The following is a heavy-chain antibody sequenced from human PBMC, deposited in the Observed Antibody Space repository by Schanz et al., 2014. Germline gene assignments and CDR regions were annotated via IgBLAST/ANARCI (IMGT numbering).Heavy chain of an antibody. CDR3: AKTLFPGGTQTFGN. CDR2: ISGSGGST. Sequence: EVQLLESGGGLVQPGGSLRLSCAASGFTFSSYAMSWVRQAPGKGLEWVSAISGSGGSTYYADSVKGRFTISRDNSKSTLYVEMNSLRVEDTAVYYCAKTLFPGGTQTFGNWGRGTLVTVSS. CDR1: GFTFSSYA. V-gene: IGHV3-23*01. J-gene: IGHJ4*02. D-gene: IGHD2-8*02.